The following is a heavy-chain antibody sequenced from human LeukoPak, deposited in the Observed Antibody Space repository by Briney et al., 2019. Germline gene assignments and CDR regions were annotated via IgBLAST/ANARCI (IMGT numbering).Heavy chain of an antibody. CDR1: EFTFSNSW. Sequence: GGSLRLSCAASEFTFSNSWMTWVRQAPGKGLEWVAVISYDGSNKYYADSVKGRFTISRDNSKNTLYLQMNSLRAEDTAVYYCAKDRGYSYSLDYWGQGTLVTVSS. CDR3: AKDRGYSYSLDY. V-gene: IGHV3-30*18. D-gene: IGHD5-18*01. J-gene: IGHJ4*02. CDR2: ISYDGSNK.